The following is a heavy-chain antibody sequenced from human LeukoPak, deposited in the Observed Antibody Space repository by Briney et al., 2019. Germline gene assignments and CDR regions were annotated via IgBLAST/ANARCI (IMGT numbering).Heavy chain of an antibody. V-gene: IGHV3-48*04. CDR1: GFTFSSYN. Sequence: GGSLRLSCVASGFTFSSYNMNWVRQAPGKGLEWVSYISSSGSTIYYADSVKGRFTISRDNAKNSLYLQMNSLRAEDTAVYYCAGLGITMIGGVWGKGTTVTISS. D-gene: IGHD3-10*02. J-gene: IGHJ6*04. CDR2: ISSSGSTI. CDR3: AGLGITMIGGV.